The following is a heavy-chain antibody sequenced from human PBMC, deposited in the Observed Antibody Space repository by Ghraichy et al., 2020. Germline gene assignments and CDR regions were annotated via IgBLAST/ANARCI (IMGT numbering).Heavy chain of an antibody. J-gene: IGHJ4*02. CDR2: IDPSSGNT. Sequence: ASVKVSCTASGYSFTSHYVHWVRQSPGQGLEWMGIIDPSSGNTTYAPKFQGRISMTRDTSTSTLYMEVRSLRSEDAAVYYCARDPGSTTWFMDYWGQGTLVTV. V-gene: IGHV1-46*01. D-gene: IGHD2-2*01. CDR3: ARDPGSTTWFMDY. CDR1: GYSFTSHY.